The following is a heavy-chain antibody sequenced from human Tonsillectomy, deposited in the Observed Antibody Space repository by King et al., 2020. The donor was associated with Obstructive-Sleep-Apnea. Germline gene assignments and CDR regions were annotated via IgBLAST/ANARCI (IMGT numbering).Heavy chain of an antibody. CDR3: ARVRGSYCLDV. J-gene: IGHJ6*02. Sequence: VQLVESGGGLVQPGGSLRLSCAASGFTFSSYWMSWVRQAPGKGLEWVANIKQDGSEKYYVDSVKVRFTISRDNAKNSLFLQMNSLRAEDTAVYYCARVRGSYCLDVWGQGTTVTVSS. V-gene: IGHV3-7*03. CDR1: GFTFSSYW. CDR2: IKQDGSEK. D-gene: IGHD1-26*01.